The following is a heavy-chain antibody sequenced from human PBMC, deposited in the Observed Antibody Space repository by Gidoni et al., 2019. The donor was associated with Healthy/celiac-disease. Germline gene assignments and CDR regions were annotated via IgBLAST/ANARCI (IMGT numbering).Heavy chain of an antibody. Sequence: EVQLVESGGGLVKPGGSLVLSCEASGFTFRRYSMNWVRQAPGKGLEWVSSISSSSSYIYYADSVKGRFTISRENAKNSLYLQMNSLRAEDTAVYYCARDGGLYCSSTSCYYYWGQGTLVTVSS. CDR1: GFTFRRYS. D-gene: IGHD2-2*01. CDR2: ISSSSSYI. V-gene: IGHV3-21*01. CDR3: ARDGGLYCSSTSCYYY. J-gene: IGHJ4*02.